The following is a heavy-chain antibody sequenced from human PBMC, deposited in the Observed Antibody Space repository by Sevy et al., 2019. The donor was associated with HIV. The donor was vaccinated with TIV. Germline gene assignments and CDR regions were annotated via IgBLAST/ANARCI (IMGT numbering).Heavy chain of an antibody. CDR3: ARDLPPSATTVAHFDY. V-gene: IGHV3-48*03. J-gene: IGHJ4*02. Sequence: GGSLRLSCTASGFTFSSYEMNWVRQAPGKGLEWVSYISNSGSNIYYSDSVKGRFTISRDNAKNSLYLQMNSLRAEDTAVYYCARDLPPSATTVAHFDYWGRGTLLTVSS. CDR1: GFTFSSYE. CDR2: ISNSGSNI. D-gene: IGHD4-17*01.